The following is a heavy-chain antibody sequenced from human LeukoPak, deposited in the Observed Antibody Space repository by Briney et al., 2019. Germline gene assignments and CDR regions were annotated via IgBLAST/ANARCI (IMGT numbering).Heavy chain of an antibody. J-gene: IGHJ4*02. CDR3: ARVRGPDSSGYFDY. V-gene: IGHV4-39*01. CDR2: IYYSGST. CDR1: GGSTSSSSYY. D-gene: IGHD3-22*01. Sequence: SETLSLTCTVSGGSTSSSSYYWGWIRQPPGKGLEWIGSIYYSGSTYYNPSLKSRVTISVDTSKNQFSLKLSSVTAADTAVYYCARVRGPDSSGYFDYWGQGTLVTVSS.